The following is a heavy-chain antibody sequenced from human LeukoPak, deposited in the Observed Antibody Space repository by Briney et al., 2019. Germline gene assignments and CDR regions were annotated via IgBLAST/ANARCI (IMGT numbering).Heavy chain of an antibody. CDR3: ARGDSSGYLNYFDY. J-gene: IGHJ4*02. D-gene: IGHD3-22*01. CDR2: INPNSGGT. V-gene: IGHV1-2*06. Sequence: ASVKVSCKASGYTFTGYYMHWVRQAPGQGLEWVGRINPNSGGTNYAQKFQGRVTMTRDTSISTAYMELSRLRSDDTAVYYCARGDSSGYLNYFDYWGQGTLVTVSS. CDR1: GYTFTGYY.